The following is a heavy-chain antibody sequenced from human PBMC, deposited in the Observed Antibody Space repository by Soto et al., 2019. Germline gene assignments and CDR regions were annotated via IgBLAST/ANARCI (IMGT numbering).Heavy chain of an antibody. V-gene: IGHV3-64*01. CDR3: ARGVSDFDY. D-gene: IGHD3-10*01. Sequence: EVQLVESGGGLVQTGGSLRLSCAASGFTFSNYAMHWVRQAPGKGLEYVSAISSNGGSTYYANSVKGRFTISRDNSKNTLYLQMGSLRAEDMAVYYCARGVSDFDYWGQGTLVTVSS. CDR2: ISSNGGST. J-gene: IGHJ4*02. CDR1: GFTFSNYA.